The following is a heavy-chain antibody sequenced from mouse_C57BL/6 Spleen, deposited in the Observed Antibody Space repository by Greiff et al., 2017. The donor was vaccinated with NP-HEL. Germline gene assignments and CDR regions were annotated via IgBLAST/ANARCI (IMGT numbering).Heavy chain of an antibody. J-gene: IGHJ2*01. Sequence: QVQLKQSGPELVKPGASVKISCKASGYAFSSSWMNWVKQRPGKGLEWIGRIYPGDGDTNYNGKFKGKATLTADKSSSTAYMQLSSLTSEDSAVYFCARNGLPGVYFDYWGQGTTLTVSS. CDR1: GYAFSSSW. D-gene: IGHD2-10*01. CDR3: ARNGLPGVYFDY. V-gene: IGHV1-82*01. CDR2: IYPGDGDT.